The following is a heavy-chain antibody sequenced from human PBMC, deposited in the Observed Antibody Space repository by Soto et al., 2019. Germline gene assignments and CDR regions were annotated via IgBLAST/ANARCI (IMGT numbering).Heavy chain of an antibody. CDR3: ARALDFWRAYFDY. V-gene: IGHV3-30-3*01. CDR2: ISYDESYK. Sequence: QVWQVESGGGVVQAGRSLRLSCAASGFTFRSYAMHWVRQAPGKGLEWVAIISYDESYKYYADSVKGRFTISRDNSKNTLYLQMNSLRTEYTAVYYCARALDFWRAYFDYWGQGSLVTVSS. J-gene: IGHJ4*02. D-gene: IGHD3-3*01. CDR1: GFTFRSYA.